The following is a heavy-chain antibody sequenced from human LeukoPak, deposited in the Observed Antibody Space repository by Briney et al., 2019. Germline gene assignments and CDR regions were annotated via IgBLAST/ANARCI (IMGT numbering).Heavy chain of an antibody. V-gene: IGHV3-30*02. Sequence: AGGSLRLSCAASGFTFSDYYMHWVRQAPGKGLEWVAFIPYDGSNKYYADSLKGRITISRDNSKNTLYLQMNSLRVEDTAIYYCAKDICGGDCYPHGGYWGQGTLVTVSS. CDR1: GFTFSDYY. J-gene: IGHJ4*02. CDR3: AKDICGGDCYPHGGY. CDR2: IPYDGSNK. D-gene: IGHD2-21*01.